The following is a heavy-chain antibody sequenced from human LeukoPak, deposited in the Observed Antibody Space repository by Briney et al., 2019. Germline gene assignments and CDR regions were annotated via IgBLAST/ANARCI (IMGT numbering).Heavy chain of an antibody. Sequence: GGSLRLSCAASGFTFSSYAMTWVRQAPGKGLEWVSLISGSGGSTYYADSVKGRFTISRDNSKNTLYLQMNSLRVEDTAVYYCARDRPSTSWLVEYWGQGTLVTVSS. V-gene: IGHV3-23*01. CDR3: ARDRPSTSWLVEY. CDR2: ISGSGGST. J-gene: IGHJ4*02. D-gene: IGHD6-13*01. CDR1: GFTFSSYA.